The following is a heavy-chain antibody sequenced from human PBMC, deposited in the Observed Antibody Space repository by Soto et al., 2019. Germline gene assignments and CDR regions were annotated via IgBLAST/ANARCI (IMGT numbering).Heavy chain of an antibody. V-gene: IGHV3-15*01. D-gene: IGHD2-2*01. CDR3: TTGGGPRGYCSSTSCYEEFDY. CDR1: GFTFSNAW. CDR2: IKSKTDGGTT. Sequence: GGSLRLSCAASGFTFSNAWMSWVRQAPGKGLEWVGRIKSKTDGGTTDYAAPVKGRFTISRDDSKNTLYLQMNSLKTEDTAVYYCTTGGGPRGYCSSTSCYEEFDYWGQGTLVTVSS. J-gene: IGHJ4*02.